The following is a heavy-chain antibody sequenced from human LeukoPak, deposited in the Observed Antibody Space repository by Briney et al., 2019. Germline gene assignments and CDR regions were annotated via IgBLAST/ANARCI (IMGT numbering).Heavy chain of an antibody. CDR3: AKDRKESYYDILTGPYSYYFDY. CDR2: IAYDGSNK. D-gene: IGHD3-9*01. J-gene: IGHJ4*02. CDR1: GFTFSSYG. Sequence: GGSLRLSCAASGFTFSSYGMHWVRQAPGKGLEWVAVIAYDGSNKYSADSVKGRFTISRDNSKNTLYLQMNSLRAEDTAVYYCAKDRKESYYDILTGPYSYYFDYWGQGTLVTVSS. V-gene: IGHV3-30*18.